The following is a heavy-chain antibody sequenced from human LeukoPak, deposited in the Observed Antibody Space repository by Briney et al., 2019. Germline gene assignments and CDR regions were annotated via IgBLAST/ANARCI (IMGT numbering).Heavy chain of an antibody. V-gene: IGHV4-61*02. Sequence: SQTLSLTCTVSGGSISSGSYYWNWFRQPAGKGLEWIGRIYTSGSTNYNPSLKSRVTISVDTSKNQFSLKLSSVTAADTAVYYCARGIAVAGTSHRWFDPWGQGTLVTVSS. CDR3: ARGIAVAGTSHRWFDP. CDR2: IYTSGST. D-gene: IGHD6-19*01. J-gene: IGHJ5*02. CDR1: GGSISSGSYY.